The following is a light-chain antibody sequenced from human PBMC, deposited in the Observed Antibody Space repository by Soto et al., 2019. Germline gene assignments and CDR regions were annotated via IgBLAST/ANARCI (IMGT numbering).Light chain of an antibody. CDR2: EVI. CDR1: SSDVGLYKY. J-gene: IGLJ3*02. V-gene: IGLV2-14*03. Sequence: QSALTQPASVSGSPGQSITISCTGSSSDVGLYKYVSWFQQHPGKAPKLLIYEVINRPSGVSNRFSGSKSADTASLTISGLQAEDEADYYCSSYAGSYILGVFGGGTKLTVL. CDR3: SSYAGSYILGV.